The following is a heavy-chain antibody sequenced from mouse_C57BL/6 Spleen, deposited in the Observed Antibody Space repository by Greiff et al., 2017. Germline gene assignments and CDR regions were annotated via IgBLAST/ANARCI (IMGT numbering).Heavy chain of an antibody. CDR1: GYTFTSYT. CDR3: ARVRLPEHFDV. CDR2: INPSSGYT. J-gene: IGHJ1*03. V-gene: IGHV1-4*01. Sequence: VQLQQSGAELARPGASVKMSCKASGYTFTSYTMHWVKQRPGQGLEWIGYINPSSGYTKYNQKFKDKATLTADKSSSTAYMQLSSLTSEDSAVYYCARVRLPEHFDVWGTGTTVTVSS.